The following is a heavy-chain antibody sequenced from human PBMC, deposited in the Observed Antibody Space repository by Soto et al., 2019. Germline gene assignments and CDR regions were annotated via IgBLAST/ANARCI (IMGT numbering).Heavy chain of an antibody. CDR1: GFTFSGSA. Sequence: GGSLRLSCAASGFTFSGSAMHWVRQASGKGLEWVGRIRSKANSYATAYAASVKGRFTISRDDSKNTAYLQMNSLKTEDTAVYYCTSSDLGSYSGYDALKRFNWFDPWGQGTLVTVSS. V-gene: IGHV3-73*01. CDR2: IRSKANSYAT. J-gene: IGHJ5*02. D-gene: IGHD5-12*01. CDR3: TSSDLGSYSGYDALKRFNWFDP.